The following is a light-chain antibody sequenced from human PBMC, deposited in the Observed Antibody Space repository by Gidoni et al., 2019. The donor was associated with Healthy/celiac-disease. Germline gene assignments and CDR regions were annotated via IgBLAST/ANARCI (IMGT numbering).Light chain of an antibody. Sequence: SYELTQPPSVSVSPGQTASITCSGDKLGDKYACWYQQEPGRSPVLVIYQDTKRPSGIPERFSGSSSGNTATLTISGTQAMDEADYYCQAWDSSNVVFGGGTKLTVL. CDR3: QAWDSSNVV. CDR2: QDT. V-gene: IGLV3-1*01. CDR1: KLGDKY. J-gene: IGLJ2*01.